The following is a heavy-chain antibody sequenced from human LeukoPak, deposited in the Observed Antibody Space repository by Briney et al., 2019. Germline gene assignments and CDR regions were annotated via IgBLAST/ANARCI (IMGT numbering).Heavy chain of an antibody. D-gene: IGHD2-2*01. Sequence: PGGSLRLSCAASGFTFSDYYMSWIRQAPGKGLEWVSYISSSGSAIYYADSVKGRFTISRDNAKNSLFLQMNSLRAEDTAVYYCASGSSTSRTLGYWGQGTLVPVSS. CDR3: ASGSSTSRTLGY. CDR1: GFTFSDYY. J-gene: IGHJ4*02. V-gene: IGHV3-11*01. CDR2: ISSSGSAI.